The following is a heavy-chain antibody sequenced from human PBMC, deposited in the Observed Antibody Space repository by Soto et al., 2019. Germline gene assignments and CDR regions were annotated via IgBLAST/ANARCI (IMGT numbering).Heavy chain of an antibody. D-gene: IGHD2-15*01. J-gene: IGHJ4*02. CDR2: IYWDDDK. Sequence: QITLKESGPTLVKPTQTLTLTCTFSGFSLNTSGVSVGWIRQPPGKALEWLAVIYWDDDKRYSPSLKSRLTITKDTSKNQVVLTMTNMDPVDTATYYCAHKGASCSCGDCYRPFDYWGQGTLVTVSS. V-gene: IGHV2-5*02. CDR1: GFSLNTSGVS. CDR3: AHKGASCSCGDCYRPFDY.